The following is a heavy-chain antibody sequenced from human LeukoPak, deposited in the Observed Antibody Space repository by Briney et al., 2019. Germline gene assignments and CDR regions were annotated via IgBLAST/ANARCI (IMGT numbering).Heavy chain of an antibody. CDR3: ARAPHYGAPFDY. CDR1: GGSISSSY. D-gene: IGHD4-17*01. CDR2: IYYTGST. J-gene: IGHJ4*02. Sequence: NPSETLSLTCTVSGGSISSSYWSWIRQPPGKGLEWVGYIYYTGSTNYNPSLKSRVTISVDTSKNQFSLKLSSVTAADTAVYYCARAPHYGAPFDYWGQGTLVTVPS. V-gene: IGHV4-59*01.